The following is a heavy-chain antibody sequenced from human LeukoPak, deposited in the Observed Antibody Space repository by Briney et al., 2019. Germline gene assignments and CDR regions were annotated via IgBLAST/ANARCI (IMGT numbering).Heavy chain of an antibody. V-gene: IGHV3-30-3*01. Sequence: GGSLRLSCAASGFIFGSYDMHWVRQAPGKGLEWVAVISYDGSNKYDADSVKGRFTISRDNSKNTLYLQMNSLRAEDTAVYYCVSPVFINYWGQGTLVTVSS. J-gene: IGHJ4*01. D-gene: IGHD1-14*01. CDR1: GFIFGSYD. CDR2: ISYDGSNK. CDR3: VSPVFINY.